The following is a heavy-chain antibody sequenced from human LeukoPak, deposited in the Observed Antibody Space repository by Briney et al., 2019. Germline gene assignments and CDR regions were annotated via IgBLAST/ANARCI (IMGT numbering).Heavy chain of an antibody. Sequence: PSETLSLTCTVSGGSISSGSYYWSWIRQPAGKGLEWIGRIYTSGSTNYNPSLKSRVTISVDTSKNQFSLKLSSVTAADTAVYYCARDFMRYTRSKQQQAFDIWGQGTMVTVSS. V-gene: IGHV4-61*02. CDR1: GGSISSGSYY. CDR3: ARDFMRYTRSKQQQAFDI. J-gene: IGHJ3*02. CDR2: IYTSGST. D-gene: IGHD6-13*01.